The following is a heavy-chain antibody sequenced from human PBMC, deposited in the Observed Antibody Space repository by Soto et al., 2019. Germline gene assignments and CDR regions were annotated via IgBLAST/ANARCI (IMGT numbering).Heavy chain of an antibody. Sequence: GGSLRLSCAASGFTFSSYDMHWVRQAPGKGLEWVSAIAISGDTFYSGSVEGRFTISRENAKDSLYLQMNSLRAEDTAVYYCARERDSYSSAWQEFDCWGQGTLVTVSS. CDR1: GFTFSSYD. CDR3: ARERDSYSSAWQEFDC. J-gene: IGHJ4*02. D-gene: IGHD6-19*01. CDR2: IAISGDT. V-gene: IGHV3-13*01.